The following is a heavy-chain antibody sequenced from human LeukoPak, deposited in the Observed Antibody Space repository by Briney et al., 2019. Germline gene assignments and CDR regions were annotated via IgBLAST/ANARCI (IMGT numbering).Heavy chain of an antibody. CDR3: ARDPRIAVAGTPR. D-gene: IGHD6-19*01. V-gene: IGHV4-39*07. CDR2: IYYSGST. J-gene: IGHJ4*02. CDR1: GGSISSSSYY. Sequence: SETLSLTCTVSGGSISSSSYYWGWIRQPPGKGLEWIGSIYYSGSTYYNPSLKSRVTISVDTSKNQFSLKLSSVTAADTAVYYCARDPRIAVAGTPRWGQGTLVTVSS.